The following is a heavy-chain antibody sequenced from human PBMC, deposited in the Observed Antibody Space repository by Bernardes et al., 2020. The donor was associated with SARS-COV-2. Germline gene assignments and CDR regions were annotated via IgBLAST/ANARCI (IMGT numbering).Heavy chain of an antibody. CDR1: GGSISSGCYY. CDR3: ARAHRITIFGVVSSMDV. V-gene: IGHV4-31*03. Sequence: SETLSLTFTFSGGSISSGCYYWSWIRQHPGKGLEWNGYIYYRGSTYYNPSLKSRVTISVDTSKNQFSLKLSSVTAADTAVYYCARAHRITIFGVVSSMDVWGQGTTVTVSS. CDR2: IYYRGST. D-gene: IGHD3-3*01. J-gene: IGHJ6*02.